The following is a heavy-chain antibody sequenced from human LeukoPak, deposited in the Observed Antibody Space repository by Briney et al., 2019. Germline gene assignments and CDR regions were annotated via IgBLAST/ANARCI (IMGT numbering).Heavy chain of an antibody. CDR3: AKDHSSSWRKSFDY. CDR2: IGGSGGST. D-gene: IGHD6-13*01. Sequence: GGSLRLSCAASGFTFSSYGMHWVRQAPGKGLEWVSAIGGSGGSTYYADSVKGRFTISRDNSKNTLYLQMNSLRAEDTAVYYCAKDHSSSWRKSFDYWGQGTLVTVSS. J-gene: IGHJ4*02. CDR1: GFTFSSYG. V-gene: IGHV3-23*01.